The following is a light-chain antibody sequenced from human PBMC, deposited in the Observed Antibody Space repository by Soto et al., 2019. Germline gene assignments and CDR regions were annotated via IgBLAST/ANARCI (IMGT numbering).Light chain of an antibody. V-gene: IGLV2-14*01. CDR2: DVS. Sequence: QSALTQPAYVSGSPGQSITISCTGTSSDVGGYNYVSWYQQHPGKAPKLMIHDVSNRPSGVSNRFSGSKSGNTASLTISGLQAEDEADYYCSSYTSSSTRVVFGGGTKLTVL. CDR3: SSYTSSSTRVV. CDR1: SSDVGGYNY. J-gene: IGLJ2*01.